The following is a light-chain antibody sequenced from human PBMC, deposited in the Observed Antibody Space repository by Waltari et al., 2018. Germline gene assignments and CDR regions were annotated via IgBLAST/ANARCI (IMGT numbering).Light chain of an antibody. CDR2: NNN. V-gene: IGLV1-51*01. CDR1: SSNLGNNY. Sequence: QSVLTQPASVSAAPGQKVTISCSGRSSNLGNNYVSWYQPAKGTAPQARIYNNNKRPLGIPERFSGSKSGPSATLGITGLQTGDEADYYCGAWDSSLNSLVFGGGTKVTVL. J-gene: IGLJ2*01. CDR3: GAWDSSLNSLV.